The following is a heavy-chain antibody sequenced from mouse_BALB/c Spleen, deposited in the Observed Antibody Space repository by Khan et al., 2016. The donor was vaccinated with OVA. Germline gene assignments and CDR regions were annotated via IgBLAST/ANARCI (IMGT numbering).Heavy chain of an antibody. Sequence: EVELVESGPGLVKPSQSLSLTCTVTGYSITSDYAWNWIRQFPGNKLEWMGYINYSGSTSYNLSLKSRISITRDTSKNQFFLQLNSVTTEDTATYSGARKGYGNWFAYWVQGTLVTVSA. CDR1: GYSITSDYA. CDR2: INYSGST. CDR3: ARKGYGNWFAY. V-gene: IGHV3-2*02. J-gene: IGHJ3*01. D-gene: IGHD2-1*01.